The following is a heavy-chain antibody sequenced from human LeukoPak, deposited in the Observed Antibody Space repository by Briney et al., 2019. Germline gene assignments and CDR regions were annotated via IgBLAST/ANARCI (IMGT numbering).Heavy chain of an antibody. Sequence: ASVKVSCKASGYTFTSYGISWVRQAPGQGLEWMGWISAYNGNTNYAQKLQGRVTMTTDTSTSTAYMELRSLRSDDTAVYYCARFYYYDSSGYFSEYNWFDPWGQGTLVTVSS. CDR3: ARFYYYDSSGYFSEYNWFDP. D-gene: IGHD3-22*01. J-gene: IGHJ5*02. CDR1: GYTFTSYG. V-gene: IGHV1-18*01. CDR2: ISAYNGNT.